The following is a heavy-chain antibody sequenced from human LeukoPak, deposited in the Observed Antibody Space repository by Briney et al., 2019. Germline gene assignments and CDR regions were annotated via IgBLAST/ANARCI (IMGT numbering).Heavy chain of an antibody. Sequence: GESPQISCQGSAYSFTSYWISWVRQMPGKGLEWMGRIDPSDSYTNYSPSFQGRVTISADKSISTAYLQWASLKASDTAMYYCASLEMATDYWGQGTLVTVSS. V-gene: IGHV5-10-1*01. CDR3: ASLEMATDY. D-gene: IGHD5-24*01. J-gene: IGHJ4*02. CDR2: IDPSDSYT. CDR1: AYSFTSYW.